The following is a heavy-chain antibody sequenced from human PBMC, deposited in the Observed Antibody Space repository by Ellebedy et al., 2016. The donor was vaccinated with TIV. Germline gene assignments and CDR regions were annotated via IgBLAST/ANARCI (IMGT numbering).Heavy chain of an antibody. CDR3: ARDGGEDTASVYYYYGMDV. V-gene: IGHV3-53*01. CDR1: GFTVSSNY. J-gene: IGHJ6*02. CDR2: IYSGGST. D-gene: IGHD5-18*01. Sequence: GGSLRLSCAASGFTVSSNYMSWVRQAPGKGLEWVSVIYSGGSTYYADSVRGRFTISRDNAKNTLYLQMNSLRAEDTAVYYCARDGGEDTASVYYYYGMDVWGQGTTVTVSS.